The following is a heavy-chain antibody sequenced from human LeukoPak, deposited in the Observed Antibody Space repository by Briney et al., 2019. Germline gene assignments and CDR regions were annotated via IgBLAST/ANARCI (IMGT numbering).Heavy chain of an antibody. CDR3: ASSGYDFSY. D-gene: IGHD5-12*01. J-gene: IGHJ4*02. Sequence: PSETLSLTCAVYGVSFSGYYWSWIRQPPGKGLEWIGEINHSGSTNYNPSLKSRVTISVDTSKNQFSLKLSSVTAADTAVYYCASSGYDFSYWGQGTLVTVSS. CDR1: GVSFSGYY. V-gene: IGHV4-34*01. CDR2: INHSGST.